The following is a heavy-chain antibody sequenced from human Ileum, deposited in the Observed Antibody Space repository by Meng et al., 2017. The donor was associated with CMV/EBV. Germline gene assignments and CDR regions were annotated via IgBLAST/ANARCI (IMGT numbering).Heavy chain of an antibody. CDR1: GYTFTSYY. Sequence: HVQLALPATEVKKLGAAVKLSCKASGYTFTSYYIHWVRQAPGQGLEWMGIINPSGGSASYAQKFQGRVTMTSDTSTSTVYMGLSSLRSEDTAVYYCARVLVAGRAEYHYWGQGTLVTVSS. CDR2: INPSGGSA. D-gene: IGHD6-19*01. CDR3: ARVLVAGRAEYHY. V-gene: IGHV1-46*01. J-gene: IGHJ4*02.